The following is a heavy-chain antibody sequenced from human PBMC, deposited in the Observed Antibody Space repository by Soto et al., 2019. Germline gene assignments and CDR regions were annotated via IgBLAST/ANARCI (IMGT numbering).Heavy chain of an antibody. CDR2: ISSSGSTI. CDR3: AKTLSGWYGYYYGMDV. Sequence: GGSLRLSCAASGFTFSSYEMNWVRQAPGKGLEWVSYISSSGSTIYYADSVKGRFTISRGNAKNSLYLQMNSLRAEDTAVYYCAKTLSGWYGYYYGMDVWGQGTTVTVSS. D-gene: IGHD6-13*01. J-gene: IGHJ6*02. V-gene: IGHV3-48*03. CDR1: GFTFSSYE.